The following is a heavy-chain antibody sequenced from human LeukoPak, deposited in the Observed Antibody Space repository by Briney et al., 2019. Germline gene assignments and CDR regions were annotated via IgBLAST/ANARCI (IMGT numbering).Heavy chain of an antibody. Sequence: PSETLSLTCTVSGDSISSYYWSWIRQPPGKGLEWIGYLSYGGTSNYNPSLKSRLTISIDTSNNQFSLKLTSVTAADTAVYFCARGVNWIDPWGQGTLVTVSS. J-gene: IGHJ5*02. CDR1: GDSISSYY. CDR2: LSYGGTS. CDR3: ARGVNWIDP. V-gene: IGHV4-59*01. D-gene: IGHD6-6*01.